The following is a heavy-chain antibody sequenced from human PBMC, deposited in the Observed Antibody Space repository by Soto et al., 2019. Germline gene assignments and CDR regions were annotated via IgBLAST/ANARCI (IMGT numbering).Heavy chain of an antibody. V-gene: IGHV1-3*01. Sequence: QVQLVQSGAEVKKPGASVKVSCKASGYTITSYAMQWVRQAPGQRLEWMGWINADNGNTKYSQKFQGRVTITRDTSASTAYMELSSLRSEDTAVYYCARETRVLRYFDWLLPGFWGQGTLVTVSS. J-gene: IGHJ4*02. CDR3: ARETRVLRYFDWLLPGF. CDR1: GYTITSYA. D-gene: IGHD3-9*01. CDR2: INADNGNT.